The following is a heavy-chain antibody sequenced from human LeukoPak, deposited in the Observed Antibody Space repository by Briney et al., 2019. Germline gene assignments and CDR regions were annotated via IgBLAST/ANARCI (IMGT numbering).Heavy chain of an antibody. CDR3: AKYSHGSGTSFDP. D-gene: IGHD3-10*01. V-gene: IGHV3-20*01. CDR1: GFIFDDYG. Sequence: GGSLRLSCAASGFIFDDYGMSWVRQAPGKGLEWVSGINWNGSITGYADSVKGRFCISRDNAKNSLYLQMSSLRVEDTAVYHCAKYSHGSGTSFDPWGQGTLVTVSS. CDR2: INWNGSIT. J-gene: IGHJ5*01.